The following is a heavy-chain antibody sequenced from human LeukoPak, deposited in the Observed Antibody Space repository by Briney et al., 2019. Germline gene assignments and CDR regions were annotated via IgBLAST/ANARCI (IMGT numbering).Heavy chain of an antibody. Sequence: SETLSLTFAVQVESFSAYSLTWIRQPPGEGLEWMGEITQRGSTDYHPSLKSRATISVDTPKNQFSLRLNSETAADTAVYYCRAAHCTGSGCSDSWGQGTLVTVSS. J-gene: IGHJ4*02. V-gene: IGHV4-34*01. CDR3: RAAHCTGSGCSDS. CDR2: ITQRGST. CDR1: VESFSAYS. D-gene: IGHD2-15*01.